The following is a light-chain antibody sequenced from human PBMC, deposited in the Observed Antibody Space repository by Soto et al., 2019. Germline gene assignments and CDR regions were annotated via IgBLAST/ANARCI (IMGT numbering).Light chain of an antibody. CDR3: SSYAGTKNLV. CDR2: EVS. Sequence: QSALTQPPSASGSPGQSVTISCTGSSSDVGAYRYVSWYQQHPGKAPKLLIFEVSERPSGVPDRFSGSKSGNTASLTVSGLQADDEADYYCSSYAGTKNLVFGGGTKVTVL. V-gene: IGLV2-8*01. CDR1: SSDVGAYRY. J-gene: IGLJ2*01.